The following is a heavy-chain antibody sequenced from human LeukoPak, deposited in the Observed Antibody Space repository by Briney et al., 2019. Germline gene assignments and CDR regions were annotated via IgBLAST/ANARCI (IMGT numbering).Heavy chain of an antibody. V-gene: IGHV4-39*07. CDR3: AREERDYGGNRFDY. CDR2: IYYSGST. CDR1: GGSISSSSYY. D-gene: IGHD4-23*01. Sequence: PSETLSLTCTVSGGSISSSSYYWGWIRQPPGKGLEWIGSIYYSGSTYYNPSLKSRVTISVDTSKNQFSLKLSSVTAADTAVYYCAREERDYGGNRFDYWGQGTLVTVSS. J-gene: IGHJ4*02.